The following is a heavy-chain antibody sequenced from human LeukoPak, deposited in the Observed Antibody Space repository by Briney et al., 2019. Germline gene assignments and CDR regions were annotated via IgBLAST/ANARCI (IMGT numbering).Heavy chain of an antibody. J-gene: IGHJ6*03. CDR1: GFTFSSYA. CDR3: AKEDPYDIHRYYYMDV. CDR2: ISYDGSNK. D-gene: IGHD3-9*01. V-gene: IGHV3-30-3*01. Sequence: PGGSLRLSCAASGFTFSSYAMHWVRQAPGKGLEWVAVISYDGSNKYYADSVKGRFTISRDNSKNTLYLQMNSLRAEDTAVYYCAKEDPYDIHRYYYMDVWGKGTTVTVSS.